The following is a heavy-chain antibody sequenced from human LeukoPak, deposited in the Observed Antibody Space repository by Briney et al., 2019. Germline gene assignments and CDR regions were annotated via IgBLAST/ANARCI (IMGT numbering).Heavy chain of an antibody. J-gene: IGHJ5*02. V-gene: IGHV1-2*02. D-gene: IGHD2-15*01. CDR2: INPNSGGT. CDR3: ARETTCSGGSCYGWFDP. Sequence: ASVKVSCKVSGYTFTGYYMHWVRQAPGQGLEWMGWINPNSGGTNYAQKFQGRVTMTRDTSISTAYMELSRLRSDDTAVYYCARETTCSGGSCYGWFDPWGQGTLVTVSS. CDR1: GYTFTGYY.